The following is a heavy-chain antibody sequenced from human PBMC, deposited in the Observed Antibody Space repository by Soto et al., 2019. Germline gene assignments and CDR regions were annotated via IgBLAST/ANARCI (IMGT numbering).Heavy chain of an antibody. J-gene: IGHJ6*02. V-gene: IGHV1-69*13. D-gene: IGHD2-15*01. CDR2: IIPIFGTA. CDR1: GGTFSSYA. Sequence: SVKVSCKASGGTFSSYAISWVRQAPGQGLEWMGGIIPIFGTANYAQKFQGRVTITADESTSTAYMELSSLRSEDTAVYYCAREGSIVVEGYCYYGMDVWGQGTTVTVSS. CDR3: AREGSIVVEGYCYYGMDV.